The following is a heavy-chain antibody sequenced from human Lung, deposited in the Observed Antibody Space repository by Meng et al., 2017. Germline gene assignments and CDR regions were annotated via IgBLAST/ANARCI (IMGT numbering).Heavy chain of an antibody. CDR1: CGSFRDYS. D-gene: IGHD4-11*01. CDR3: ARGPTTMAHDFDY. V-gene: IGHV4-34*01. CDR2: INHSGRT. J-gene: IGHJ4*02. Sequence: GQLQPSGVGTFKSSGTLYRTCVVLCGSFRDYSWGWIRQPPGKGLEWIGEINHSGRTNYNPSLESRATISVDTSQNNLSLKLSSVTAADSAVYYCARGPTTMAHDFDYWGQGTLVTVSS.